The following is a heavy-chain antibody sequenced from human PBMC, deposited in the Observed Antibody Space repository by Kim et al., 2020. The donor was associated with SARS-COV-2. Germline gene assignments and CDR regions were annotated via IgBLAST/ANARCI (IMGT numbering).Heavy chain of an antibody. J-gene: IGHJ4*02. D-gene: IGHD2-15*01. CDR1: GYKFTDYH. Sequence: ASVKVSCKASGYKFTDYHIGWVRQAPGKGLEWMGWISPYNGDTNYAQKTYGRGTLTTDTSTTTAYVELRSLRSDDTAVYYCARAYCSGGSCPPGGYWGQGTLVTVS. CDR3: ARAYCSGGSCPPGGY. CDR2: ISPYNGDT. V-gene: IGHV1-18*04.